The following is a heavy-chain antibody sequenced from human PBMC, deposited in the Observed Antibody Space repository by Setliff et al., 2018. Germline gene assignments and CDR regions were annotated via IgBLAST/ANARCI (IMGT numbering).Heavy chain of an antibody. Sequence: SETLSLTCTVSGGSISSSSYYWGWIRQPPGKGLEWIGRIYSSGSTKYNPSLKSRVTISGDTSKNQFSLKLSSVTAADTAVYYCARGAPGWELLSWFDPWGQGTLVTVSS. CDR2: IYSSGST. V-gene: IGHV4-39*07. D-gene: IGHD1-26*01. CDR3: ARGAPGWELLSWFDP. CDR1: GGSISSSSYY. J-gene: IGHJ5*02.